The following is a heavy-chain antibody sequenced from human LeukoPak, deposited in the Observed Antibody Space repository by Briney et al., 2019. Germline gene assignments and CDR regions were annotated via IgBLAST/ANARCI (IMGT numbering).Heavy chain of an antibody. Sequence: GGSLRLSCAASGFTFSSYWMSWVRQAPGKGLEWVANIKQDGSEKYYVDSVKGRLTISRDNAKNTLYLQMNTLTAEDTAVYYCVRDFGGNSDYWGQGTLVTVSS. J-gene: IGHJ4*02. CDR3: VRDFGGNSDY. V-gene: IGHV3-7*01. CDR1: GFTFSSYW. CDR2: IKQDGSEK. D-gene: IGHD4-23*01.